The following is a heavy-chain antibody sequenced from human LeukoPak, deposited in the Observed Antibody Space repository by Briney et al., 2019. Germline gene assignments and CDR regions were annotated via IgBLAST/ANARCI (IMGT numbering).Heavy chain of an antibody. J-gene: IGHJ4*02. D-gene: IGHD3-9*01. Sequence: PSETLSLTCAVYGRSFSDYSWSWIRQSPGKGLEWIGNIYYSGSTYYNSSLKSRVTISIDTSKNHFSLRLTSVTASDTAVYFCTRGSYDVLTGRSTLGEYWGQGTLVAVSS. CDR1: GRSFSDYS. V-gene: IGHV4-34*01. CDR2: IYYSGST. CDR3: TRGSYDVLTGRSTLGEY.